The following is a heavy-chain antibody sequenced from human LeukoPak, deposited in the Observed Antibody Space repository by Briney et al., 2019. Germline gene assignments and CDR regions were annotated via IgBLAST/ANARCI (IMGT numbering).Heavy chain of an antibody. CDR2: ISSSSSYI. CDR1: GFTFSSYS. D-gene: IGHD1-26*01. CDR3: ARARGSVSGSYQVYFDY. J-gene: IGHJ4*02. V-gene: IGHV3-21*01. Sequence: PGGSLRLSCAASGFTFSSYSMNWVRQAPGKGLEWVSSISSSSSYIYYADSVKGRFTISRDNAKNSLYLQMNSLRAEDTAVYYCARARGSVSGSYQVYFDYWGQGTLVTVPS.